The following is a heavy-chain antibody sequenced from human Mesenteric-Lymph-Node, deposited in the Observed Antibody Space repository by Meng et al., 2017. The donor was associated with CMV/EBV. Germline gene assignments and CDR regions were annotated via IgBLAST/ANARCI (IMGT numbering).Heavy chain of an antibody. CDR1: GYTFTSYD. CDR3: ARSDILTGYYLLDYGMDV. Sequence: ASVKVSCKASGYTFTSYDINWVRQATGQGLEWLGWMNSNTGNTGYAQNFQGRVTFTRDTSITTAYMELSGLRSEDTAVYYCARSDILTGYYLLDYGMDVWGQGTTVTVSS. CDR2: MNSNTGNT. D-gene: IGHD3-9*01. V-gene: IGHV1-8*03. J-gene: IGHJ6*02.